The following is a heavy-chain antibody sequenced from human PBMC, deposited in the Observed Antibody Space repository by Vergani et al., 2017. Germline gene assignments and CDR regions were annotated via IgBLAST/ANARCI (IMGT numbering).Heavy chain of an antibody. J-gene: IGHJ5*02. V-gene: IGHV4-4*07. CDR3: GRVADFYGLGSRLLDL. Sequence: QVQLQESGPGLVKPSETLSLTCTVSGGSISSYYWSWIRQPAGKGLEWIGRIYTSGSTYYNPSLKSRVTISVDTSKNQFSLKLNSVTAADTAVYYCGRVADFYGLGSRLLDLWGQGILVTVSS. CDR2: IYTSGST. D-gene: IGHD3-10*01. CDR1: GGSISSYY.